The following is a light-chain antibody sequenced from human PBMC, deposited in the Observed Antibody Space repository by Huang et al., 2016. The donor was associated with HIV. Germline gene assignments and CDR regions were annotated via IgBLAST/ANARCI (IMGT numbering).Light chain of an antibody. V-gene: IGKV3-11*01. CDR2: DAS. CDR1: QSVSRY. J-gene: IGKJ4*01. CDR3: QQRSNWPPLT. Sequence: EIVLTQSPATLSLSPGERATLSCRASQSVSRYLAWYQQKPGQAPRLLIFDASNRATGIPARCSGTGSGTDVTRTISSLEAEDSAVYYCQQRSNWPPLTFGGGTKVEIK.